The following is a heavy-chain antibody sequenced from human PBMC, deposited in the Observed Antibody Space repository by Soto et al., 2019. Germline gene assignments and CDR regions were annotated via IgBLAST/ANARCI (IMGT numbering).Heavy chain of an antibody. J-gene: IGHJ4*02. D-gene: IGHD3-3*02. V-gene: IGHV3-7*03. CDR2: VDQDGGET. Sequence: GGSLRLSCGASGFTFSHYWMSWVRQAPGKGLEWVAFVDQDGGETHYADSVKGRFILSRDNAKSSVFLEMKSLRVEDTAMYFCARTILILYCENWGQGTQVTVS. CDR1: GFTFSHYW. CDR3: ARTILILYCEN.